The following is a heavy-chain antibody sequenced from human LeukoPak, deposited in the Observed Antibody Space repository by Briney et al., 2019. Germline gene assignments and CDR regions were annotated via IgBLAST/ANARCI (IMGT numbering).Heavy chain of an antibody. Sequence: PGGSLRLSCAASGFTFSSYGMHWVRQTAGKGLEWVAVIWSDESNKYYADSVKGRFTISRDNSKNTLYLQMNSLRAEDTAVYYCARGSGSFSGGFDYWGQGTLVTVSS. CDR1: GFTFSSYG. D-gene: IGHD1-26*01. CDR3: ARGSGSFSGGFDY. V-gene: IGHV3-33*01. J-gene: IGHJ4*02. CDR2: IWSDESNK.